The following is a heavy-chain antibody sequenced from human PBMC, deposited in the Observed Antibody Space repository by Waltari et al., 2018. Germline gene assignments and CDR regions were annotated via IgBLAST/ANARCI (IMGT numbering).Heavy chain of an antibody. CDR1: GYSFTSYW. CDR2: IDPGDSDT. Sequence: EVQLVQSGAEVKKPGESLQISCKGSGYSFTSYWIGWVRQMPGKGLEWMGIIDPGDSDTRYSPSFQGQVTISADKSISTAYRQWSSLKASDTAMYDCARRNNWNSRPFDYGGQGTLVTVSS. J-gene: IGHJ4*02. CDR3: ARRNNWNSRPFDY. D-gene: IGHD1-7*01. V-gene: IGHV5-51*01.